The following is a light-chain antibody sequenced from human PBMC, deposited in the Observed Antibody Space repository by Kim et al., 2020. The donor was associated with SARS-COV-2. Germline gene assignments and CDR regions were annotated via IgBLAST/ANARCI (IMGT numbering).Light chain of an antibody. V-gene: IGKV3-20*01. CDR3: QQFGRSRT. Sequence: LSPGERATLSCRASQRVTSTYIAWYQQRPGQAPRLLIYGVSTRATGIPDRFSGSGSGTDFSLTINRLEAEDFAVYYCQQFGRSRTFGQGTKVDIK. CDR1: QRVTSTY. CDR2: GVS. J-gene: IGKJ1*01.